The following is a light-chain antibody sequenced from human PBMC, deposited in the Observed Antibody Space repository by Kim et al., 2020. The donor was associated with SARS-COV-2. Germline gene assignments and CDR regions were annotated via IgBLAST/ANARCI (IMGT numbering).Light chain of an antibody. CDR3: CSSAGDYTLI. Sequence: QSALTQPRSVSGSPGQSVAISCTGTSTDVGAYTHVSWYQQHPGKAPKLMLYDVSNRPSGVPDRFSGSKSGNTASLTISGVQAEDEADYYCCSSAGDYTLIFGGGTKLTVL. V-gene: IGLV2-11*01. J-gene: IGLJ2*01. CDR1: STDVGAYTH. CDR2: DVS.